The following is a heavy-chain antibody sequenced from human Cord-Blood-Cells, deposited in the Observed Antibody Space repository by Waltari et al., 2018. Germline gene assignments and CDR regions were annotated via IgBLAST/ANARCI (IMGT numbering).Heavy chain of an antibody. CDR1: GGSISSSSYY. CDR3: ARGSASDMDV. CDR2: IYYSGST. Sequence: QLQLQESGPGLVKPSEPLSLTWTVSGGSISSSSYYWGWIRQPPGKGLEWIGSIYYSGSTYYNPSLKSRVTISVDTSKNQFSLKLSSVTAADTAVYYCARGSASDMDVWGKGTTVTVSS. J-gene: IGHJ6*03. V-gene: IGHV4-39*01.